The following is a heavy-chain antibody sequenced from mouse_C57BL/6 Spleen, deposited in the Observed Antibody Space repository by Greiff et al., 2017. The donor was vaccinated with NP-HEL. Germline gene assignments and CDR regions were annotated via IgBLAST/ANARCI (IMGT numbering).Heavy chain of an antibody. D-gene: IGHD3-2*02. V-gene: IGHV1-64*01. CDR1: GYTFTSYW. Sequence: QVQLQQPGAELVKPGASVKLSCKASGYTFTSYWMHWVKQRPGQGLEWIGMIHPNSGSTNYNEKFKSKATLTVDKSSSTAYMQLSSLTSEDSAVYYCARDSSGYVRARDYWGQGTSVTVSS. J-gene: IGHJ4*01. CDR2: IHPNSGST. CDR3: ARDSSGYVRARDY.